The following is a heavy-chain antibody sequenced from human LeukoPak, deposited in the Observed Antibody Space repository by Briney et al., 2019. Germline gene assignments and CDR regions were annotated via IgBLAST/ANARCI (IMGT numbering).Heavy chain of an antibody. Sequence: SGTLSLTCTVSVGSISSSSYYARWVRQPPGRGLEWVGCIYYSGSTYYNLSLKSRVTISVDTSTNQSSLKLRSVTAADTAVYYCATPRTRLAWLDPWGQGTLVTVSS. J-gene: IGHJ5*02. CDR1: VGSISSSSYY. V-gene: IGHV4-39*01. D-gene: IGHD6-19*01. CDR2: IYYSGST. CDR3: ATPRTRLAWLDP.